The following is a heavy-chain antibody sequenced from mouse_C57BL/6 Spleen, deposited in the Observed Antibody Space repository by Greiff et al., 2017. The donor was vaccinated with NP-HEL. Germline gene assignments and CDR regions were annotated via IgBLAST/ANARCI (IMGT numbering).Heavy chain of an antibody. J-gene: IGHJ1*03. CDR2: IHPSDSDT. CDR1: GYTFTSYW. D-gene: IGHD2-3*01. CDR3: ARSDGYLCYFDV. Sequence: VQLQQSGAELVKPGASVKVSCKASGYTFTSYWMHWVKQRPGQGLEWIGRIHPSDSDTNYNQKFKGKATLTVDQSSSTAYMQLNSLTSEDSAVYYCARSDGYLCYFDVWGTGTTVTVSS. V-gene: IGHV1-74*01.